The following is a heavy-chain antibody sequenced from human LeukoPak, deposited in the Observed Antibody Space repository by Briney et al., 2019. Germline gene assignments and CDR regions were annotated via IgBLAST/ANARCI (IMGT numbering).Heavy chain of an antibody. CDR3: AGRVTGYSSGYVY. Sequence: GSLRLSCAASGFTFSSYGMHWVRQAPGKGLEWVAVISYDGSNKYYADSVKGRFTTSRDNSENIVYLQMNNLRAEDTAVYYCAGRVTGYSSGYVYWGQGTLVTVSS. D-gene: IGHD5-18*01. J-gene: IGHJ4*02. CDR2: ISYDGSNK. V-gene: IGHV3-30*03. CDR1: GFTFSSYG.